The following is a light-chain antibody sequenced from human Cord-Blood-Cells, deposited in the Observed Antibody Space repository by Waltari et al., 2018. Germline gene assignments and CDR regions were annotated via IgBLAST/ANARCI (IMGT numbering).Light chain of an antibody. Sequence: DIQMTQSPSTLSASVGDRVTITCRASPSISSWLAWYQQKPGKAPKLLIYDASSLESGVPSRFSGSGSGTEFTLTISSLQPDYFATYYCQQYNSYWTFGQGTKVEIK. J-gene: IGKJ1*01. CDR1: PSISSW. CDR3: QQYNSYWT. V-gene: IGKV1-5*01. CDR2: DAS.